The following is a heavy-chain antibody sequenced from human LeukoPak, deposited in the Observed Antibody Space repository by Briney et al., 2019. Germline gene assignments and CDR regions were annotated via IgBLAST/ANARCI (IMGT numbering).Heavy chain of an antibody. D-gene: IGHD3-22*01. J-gene: IGHJ4*02. V-gene: IGHV3-30*03. Sequence: AGGSLRLSCAASGFTFSNYGLHWVRQAPGKGLEWVALISTDGSNKNYGDSVKGRFTISRDNSKNTLYLQMNSLRAEDTAVYYCARDLHYYDSSGSLGYWGQGTLVTVSS. CDR1: GFTFSNYG. CDR3: ARDLHYYDSSGSLGY. CDR2: ISTDGSNK.